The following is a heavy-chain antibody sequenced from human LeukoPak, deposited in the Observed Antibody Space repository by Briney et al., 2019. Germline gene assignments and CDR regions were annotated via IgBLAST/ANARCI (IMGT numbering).Heavy chain of an antibody. CDR1: GGSFSGYY. J-gene: IGHJ4*02. Sequence: SETLSLTCAVYGGSFSGYYWSWIRQPPGKGLEWIGEINHSGSTNYNPSLKSRVTISVDTSKNQFSLKLSSVTAADTAVYYCARKGSGSYSNLAFDYWGQGTLVTVSS. CDR3: ARKGSGSYSNLAFDY. V-gene: IGHV4-34*01. CDR2: INHSGST. D-gene: IGHD3-10*01.